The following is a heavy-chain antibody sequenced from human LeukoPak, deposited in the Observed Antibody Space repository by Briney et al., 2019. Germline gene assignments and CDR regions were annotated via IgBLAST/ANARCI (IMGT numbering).Heavy chain of an antibody. D-gene: IGHD2-15*01. V-gene: IGHV3-13*01. CDR2: IGTAGDT. Sequence: GGSLRLSCAASGFTFSNYDMHWVRQATGKGLEWVSAIGTAGDTYYPGSVKGRFTNSREDAKNSLYLQMNSLRAGDTALYYCARVCSGGSCYSPDAFDIWGQGTMVTVSS. CDR3: ARVCSGGSCYSPDAFDI. J-gene: IGHJ3*02. CDR1: GFTFSNYD.